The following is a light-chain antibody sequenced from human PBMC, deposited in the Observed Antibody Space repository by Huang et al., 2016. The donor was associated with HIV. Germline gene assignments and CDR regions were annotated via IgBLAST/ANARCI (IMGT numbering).Light chain of an antibody. CDR2: AAS. CDR3: QQSFTTSFT. Sequence: DIQMTQSPSSLSASVGDRVTITCRASQSITTYLNWYQQRSWKAPRLLLYAASSLQSGVPSRFSGSGSGTDFTLTITSLQPEEFAIYYCQQSFTTSFTFGPGTKVDV. J-gene: IGKJ3*01. V-gene: IGKV1-39*01. CDR1: QSITTY.